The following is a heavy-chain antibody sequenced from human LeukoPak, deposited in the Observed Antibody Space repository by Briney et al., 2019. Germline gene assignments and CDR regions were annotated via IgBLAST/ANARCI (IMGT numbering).Heavy chain of an antibody. Sequence: GGSLRLSCAASGFIFDDYAMHWVREAPGKGLEWVSGISWNSNTIGYADSVKGRFTISRDNSKNSLYLQMNSLRTEDTALYYCAKDLNSSGWYGPGDYWGQGTLVTVSS. CDR1: GFIFDDYA. J-gene: IGHJ4*02. CDR2: ISWNSNTI. V-gene: IGHV3-9*01. D-gene: IGHD6-19*01. CDR3: AKDLNSSGWYGPGDY.